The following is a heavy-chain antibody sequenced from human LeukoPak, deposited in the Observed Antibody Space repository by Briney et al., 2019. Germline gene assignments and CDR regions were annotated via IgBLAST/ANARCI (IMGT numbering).Heavy chain of an antibody. V-gene: IGHV3-30*02. D-gene: IGHD1/OR15-1a*01. J-gene: IGHJ6*02. CDR2: IRYDGSNK. Sequence: QSGGSLRLSCAASGFTFSSYGMHWVRQAPGKGLEWVAFIRYDGSNKYYADSVKGRFTISRDNSKNTLYLQMNSLRTEDTAVYYCGRIAINANNGMDVWGQGTTVTVSS. CDR3: GRIAINANNGMDV. CDR1: GFTFSSYG.